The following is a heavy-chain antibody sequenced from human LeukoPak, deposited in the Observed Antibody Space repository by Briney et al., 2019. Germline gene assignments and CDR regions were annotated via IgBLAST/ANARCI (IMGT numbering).Heavy chain of an antibody. CDR2: IYTSGST. Sequence: PSETLSLTCTVSGGSISSYYWSWIRQPAGKGLEWLGRIYTSGSTNYNPSLKSRVTMSVDTSKNQFSLKLSSVTAADTAVYYCARVVAPWVGIRSTSSQGYYYYMDVWGKGTTVTVSS. D-gene: IGHD2-2*01. V-gene: IGHV4-4*07. J-gene: IGHJ6*03. CDR3: ARVVAPWVGIRSTSSQGYYYYMDV. CDR1: GGSISSYY.